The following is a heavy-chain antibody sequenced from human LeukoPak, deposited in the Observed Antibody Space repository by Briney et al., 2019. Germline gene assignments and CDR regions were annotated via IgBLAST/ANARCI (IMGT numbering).Heavy chain of an antibody. V-gene: IGHV7-4-1*02. CDR2: INTNTGNP. CDR1: GYTFTSYA. CDR3: ARVKTLWERLVWNAFDI. Sequence: ASMKVSCKASGYTFTSYAMNWVRQAPGQGLEWMGWINTNTGNPTYAQGFTGRFVFSLDTSVSTAYLQISSLKAEDTAVYYCARVKTLWERLVWNAFDIWGQGTMVTVSS. D-gene: IGHD1-1*01. J-gene: IGHJ3*02.